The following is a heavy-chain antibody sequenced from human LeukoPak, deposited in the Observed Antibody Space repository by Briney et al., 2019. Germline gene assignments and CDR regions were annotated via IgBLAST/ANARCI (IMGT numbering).Heavy chain of an antibody. CDR2: ISGSGGST. V-gene: IGHV3-23*01. Sequence: TGGSLRLSCAASGFTFSSYAMSWVRQAPGKGLEWVSAISGSGGSTYYADSVKGRFTISRDNSKNTLYLQMNSLRAEDTAVYYCARVPWEYSRAFDIWGQGTMVTVSS. J-gene: IGHJ3*02. CDR3: ARVPWEYSRAFDI. CDR1: GFTFSSYA. D-gene: IGHD1-26*01.